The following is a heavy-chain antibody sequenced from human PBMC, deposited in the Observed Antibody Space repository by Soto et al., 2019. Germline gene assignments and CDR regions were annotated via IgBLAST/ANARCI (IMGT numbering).Heavy chain of an antibody. CDR2: ISAYNGNT. V-gene: IGHV1-18*01. CDR1: GYTFTSYG. Sequence: VASVKVSCKASGYTFTSYGISWVRQAPGQGLEWMGWISAYNGNTNYAQKLQGRVTMTTDTSTSTAYMELRSLRSDDTAVYYCAREEWGSGYSYGFDYWGQGTLVTVSS. D-gene: IGHD5-18*01. CDR3: AREEWGSGYSYGFDY. J-gene: IGHJ4*02.